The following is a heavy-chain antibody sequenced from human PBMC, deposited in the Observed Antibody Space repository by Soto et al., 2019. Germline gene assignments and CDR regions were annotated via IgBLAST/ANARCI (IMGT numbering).Heavy chain of an antibody. CDR1: GFPFSSYA. CDR3: VKDGHDYAHY. V-gene: IGHV3-64D*06. Sequence: GGSRLLSCSASGFPFSSYAMHWVRQAPGKGLEYVSAISSNGGSTYYADSVKGRFTISRDNSKNTLYLQMSSLRAEDTAVYYCVKDGHDYAHYWGQGNLVNVSA. J-gene: IGHJ4*02. D-gene: IGHD4-17*01. CDR2: ISSNGGST.